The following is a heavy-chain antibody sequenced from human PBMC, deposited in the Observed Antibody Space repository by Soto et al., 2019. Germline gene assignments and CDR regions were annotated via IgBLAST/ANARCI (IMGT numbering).Heavy chain of an antibody. J-gene: IGHJ5*02. Sequence: QVQLVQSGTEVQKPGASVKVSCKASGYTFISNYIQWVRRAPGQGLEWMGTINPSAGNTVYAQKFQGRVTMTRDTSTSTVNRDLSILTSEDRAVYYCARDHSIASSGAWGLAPGGQGPLVTVSS. V-gene: IGHV1-46*01. CDR1: GYTFISNY. D-gene: IGHD6-13*01. CDR3: ARDHSIASSGAWGLAP. CDR2: INPSAGNT.